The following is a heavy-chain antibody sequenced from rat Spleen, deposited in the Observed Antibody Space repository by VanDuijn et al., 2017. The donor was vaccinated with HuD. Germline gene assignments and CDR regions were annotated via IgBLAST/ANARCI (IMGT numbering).Heavy chain of an antibody. CDR3: IRERYGNPASYYFDY. CDR2: IWGNGDT. CDR1: GFSLSNYG. Sequence: QVQLKESRPGLVQPSQTLSLTCTVSGFSLSNYGVIWVRRPPGKGLEWMGVIWGNGDTNYNSALKSRLSISRDTSKNQVFLKMNSLQTEDTAIYFCIRERYGNPASYYFDYWGQGVMVTVSS. V-gene: IGHV2-13*01. J-gene: IGHJ2*01. D-gene: IGHD1-7*01.